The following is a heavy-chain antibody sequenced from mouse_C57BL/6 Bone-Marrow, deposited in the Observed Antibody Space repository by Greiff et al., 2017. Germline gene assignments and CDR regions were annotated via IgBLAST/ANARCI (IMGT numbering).Heavy chain of an antibody. V-gene: IGHV1-52*01. Sequence: VQLQQSGAELVRPGSSVKLSCKASGYTFTSYWMHWVKQRPIQGLEWIGNIDPSDSETHYNQKFKDKATLTVDKSSSTAYMQLSSLTSEDSAVYYCARDDYDGYYAMDYWGQGTSVTVSS. CDR3: ARDDYDGYYAMDY. D-gene: IGHD2-4*01. CDR2: IDPSDSET. J-gene: IGHJ4*01. CDR1: GYTFTSYW.